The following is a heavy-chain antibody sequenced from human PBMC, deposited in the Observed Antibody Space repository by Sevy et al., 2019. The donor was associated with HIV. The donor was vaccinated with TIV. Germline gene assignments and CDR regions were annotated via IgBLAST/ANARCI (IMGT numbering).Heavy chain of an antibody. V-gene: IGHV3-23*01. D-gene: IGHD2-15*01. J-gene: IGHJ4*02. CDR2: ISGSGGST. Sequence: GGSLRLSCAASGFTFSSYAMSWVRQAPGKGLEWVSAISGSGGSTYYADSVKGRFTSSRDNAKNSLYLQMNSLRADDTAVYYCVRDGGCSSSSCLLYFDYWGQGILVTVSS. CDR1: GFTFSSYA. CDR3: VRDGGCSSSSCLLYFDY.